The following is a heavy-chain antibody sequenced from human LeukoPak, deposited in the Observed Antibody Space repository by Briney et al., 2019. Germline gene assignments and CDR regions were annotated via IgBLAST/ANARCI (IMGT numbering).Heavy chain of an antibody. D-gene: IGHD6-19*01. Sequence: PSETLSLTCTVSGGSISSSSYYWGWIRQPPGKGLEWIGSIYYSGSTYYNPSLKSRVTISVDTSKNQFSLKLSSVTAADTAVYYCARQYSSGSLDYWGQGTLVTVSS. CDR3: ARQYSSGSLDY. J-gene: IGHJ4*02. CDR1: GGSISSSSYY. V-gene: IGHV4-39*01. CDR2: IYYSGST.